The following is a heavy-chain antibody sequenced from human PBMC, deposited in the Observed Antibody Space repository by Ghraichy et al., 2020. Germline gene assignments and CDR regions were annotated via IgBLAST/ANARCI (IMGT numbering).Heavy chain of an antibody. J-gene: IGHJ3*02. V-gene: IGHV4-39*01. CDR2: IYYSGST. CDR1: GGSISSSSYY. Sequence: SETLSLTCTVSGGSISSSSYYWGWIRQPPGKGLEWIGSIYYSGSTYYNPSLKSRVTISVDTSKNQFSLKLSSVTAADTAVYYCAILIGGLWFGKTLDAFDIWGQGTMVTVSS. D-gene: IGHD3-10*01. CDR3: AILIGGLWFGKTLDAFDI.